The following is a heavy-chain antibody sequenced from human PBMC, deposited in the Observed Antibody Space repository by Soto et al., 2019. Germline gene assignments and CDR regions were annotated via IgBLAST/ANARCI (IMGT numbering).Heavy chain of an antibody. J-gene: IGHJ5*02. D-gene: IGHD1-20*01. CDR3: ARVHNFGWFDP. Sequence: ASVNVSCTASGYTFTGYYMHWVRQAPGQGLEWMGWINPNSGGTNYAQKFQGRVTMTRDTSISTAYMELSRLRSDDTAVYYCARVHNFGWFDPWGQGTLVTVSS. CDR2: INPNSGGT. V-gene: IGHV1-2*02. CDR1: GYTFTGYY.